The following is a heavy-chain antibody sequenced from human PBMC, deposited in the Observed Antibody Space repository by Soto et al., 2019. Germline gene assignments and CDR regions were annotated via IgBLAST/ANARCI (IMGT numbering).Heavy chain of an antibody. CDR3: ARDYIVVVPAAILSP. Sequence: LRLSCAASGFTFSSYAMHWVRQAPGKGLEWVAVISYDGSNKYYADSVKGRFTISRDNSKNTLYLQMNSLRAEDTAVYYCARDYIVVVPAAILSPWGQGTLVTVSS. V-gene: IGHV3-30-3*01. D-gene: IGHD2-2*02. CDR2: ISYDGSNK. J-gene: IGHJ5*02. CDR1: GFTFSSYA.